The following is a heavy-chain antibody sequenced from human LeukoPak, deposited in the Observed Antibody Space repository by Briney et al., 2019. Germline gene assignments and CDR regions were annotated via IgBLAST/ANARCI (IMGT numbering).Heavy chain of an antibody. CDR1: GFTFDDHG. D-gene: IGHD3-10*01. CDR3: ARDLVVRGRWSWFDP. CDR2: INWNGGST. Sequence: PGGSLRLSCAASGFTFDDHGMSWVRHAPGKGLEWVSGINWNGGSTGYADSVKGRFTISRDNAKNSLYLQMNSLRAEDTAVYYCARDLVVRGRWSWFDPWGQGTLVTVSS. J-gene: IGHJ5*02. V-gene: IGHV3-20*04.